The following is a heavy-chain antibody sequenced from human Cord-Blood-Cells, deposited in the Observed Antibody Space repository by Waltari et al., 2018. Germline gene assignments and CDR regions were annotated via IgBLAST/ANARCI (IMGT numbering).Heavy chain of an antibody. CDR3: ARFGSWFDP. Sequence: QLQLQESGPGLVKPSETLSLTCTVTGGSISSSSYYWGWIRQPPGKGVEWIGSIYYSGSTYYNPSLKSRVTISVDTSKNQFSLKLSSVTAADTAVYYCARFGSWFDPWGQGTLVTVSS. V-gene: IGHV4-39*01. J-gene: IGHJ5*02. D-gene: IGHD2-15*01. CDR2: IYYSGST. CDR1: GGSISSSSYY.